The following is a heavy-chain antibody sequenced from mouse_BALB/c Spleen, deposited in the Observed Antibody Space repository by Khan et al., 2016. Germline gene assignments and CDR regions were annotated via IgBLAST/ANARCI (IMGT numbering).Heavy chain of an antibody. CDR3: ARWSYYYGSSYGWFAY. Sequence: MQLQESGAEMAKPGASVKMSCKASGYTFTDYWMHWVKQRPGQGLEWIGYINPSTGYTEYNQKFKDKATLTADKSSSTAYMQLSSLTSEDSAVYYCARWSYYYGSSYGWFAYWGQGTLVTVSA. J-gene: IGHJ3*01. CDR2: INPSTGYT. V-gene: IGHV1-7*01. D-gene: IGHD1-1*01. CDR1: GYTFTDYW.